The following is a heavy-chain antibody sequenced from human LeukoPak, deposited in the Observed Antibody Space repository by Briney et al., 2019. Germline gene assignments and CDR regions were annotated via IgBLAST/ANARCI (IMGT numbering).Heavy chain of an antibody. CDR3: ARLWDSPNWLDP. CDR2: IYPGDPDT. Sequence: GESLKISCKGSGFSFSSYWVAWVRQMPGKGLEWMGIIYPGDPDTRYSPSFQGQVTISADKSISTAYLQWSSLKASDTAMYYCARLWDSPNWLDPWGQGTLVTVSS. J-gene: IGHJ5*02. D-gene: IGHD1-26*01. CDR1: GFSFSSYW. V-gene: IGHV5-51*01.